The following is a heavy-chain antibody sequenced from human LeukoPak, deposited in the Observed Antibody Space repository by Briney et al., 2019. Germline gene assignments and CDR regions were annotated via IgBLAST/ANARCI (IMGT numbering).Heavy chain of an antibody. J-gene: IGHJ4*02. Sequence: GGSLRLSCAASGFTFSDHYMDWVRQAPGKGLEWVGRTRNKANGYTTEYAASVKGRFTISRDDSKNSLYLQMNSLKTEDTAVYFCSRVTAVALDYWGQGTLVTVSS. CDR1: GFTFSDHY. V-gene: IGHV3-72*01. CDR2: TRNKANGYTT. D-gene: IGHD6-19*01. CDR3: SRVTAVALDY.